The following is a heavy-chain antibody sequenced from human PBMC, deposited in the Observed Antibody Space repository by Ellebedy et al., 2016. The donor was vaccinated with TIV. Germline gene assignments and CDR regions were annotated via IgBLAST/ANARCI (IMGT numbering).Heavy chain of an antibody. D-gene: IGHD3-16*02. V-gene: IGHV3-11*06. CDR3: ARNGYEDVWGSYHHDY. CDR2: ISSRSSYS. CDR1: GFTFSDYY. Sequence: GGSLRLSCAASGFTFSDYYMSWIRQAPGKGLEWVSYISSRSSYSNYTDSVKGRFTISRANAKNSLYLQMNSLRAEDTAVYYCARNGYEDVWGSYHHDYWGQGALVTVSS. J-gene: IGHJ4*02.